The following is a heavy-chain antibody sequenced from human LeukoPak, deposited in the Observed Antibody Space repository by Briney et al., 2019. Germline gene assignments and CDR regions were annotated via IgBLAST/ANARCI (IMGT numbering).Heavy chain of an antibody. Sequence: GGSLRLSCATSGFAFSSYWMLWVRQAAGKGLEWVSRIDGDGTTTTYADYVKGRFTISRDNEKNILYLHMNSLRVEDTATYYCARSQFDYWGQGILVTVSS. CDR1: GFAFSSYW. J-gene: IGHJ4*02. V-gene: IGHV3-74*03. CDR2: IDGDGTTT. CDR3: ARSQFDY.